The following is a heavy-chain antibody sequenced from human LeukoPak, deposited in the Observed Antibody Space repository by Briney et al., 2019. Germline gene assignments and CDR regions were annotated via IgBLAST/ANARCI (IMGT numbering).Heavy chain of an antibody. D-gene: IGHD5-12*01. CDR3: ARGPSGYHNT. V-gene: IGHV3-7*01. Sequence: GGSLRLSCVSSGFTFTTYWMTWVRQAPGKGLEWVANIKQDGTEKYYVDSVRGRFTISRDNANKSVYLQMNSLRAEDTAVYYCARGPSGYHNTGGQGTLVTVSS. CDR1: GFTFTTYW. CDR2: IKQDGTEK. J-gene: IGHJ4*02.